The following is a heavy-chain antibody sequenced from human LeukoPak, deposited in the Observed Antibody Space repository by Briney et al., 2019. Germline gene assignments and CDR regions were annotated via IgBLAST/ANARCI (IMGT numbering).Heavy chain of an antibody. CDR3: ARDLSSVPNYYDSSGYYQHPPFDY. J-gene: IGHJ4*02. CDR2: ISSSSSYI. CDR1: GFTFSSYS. V-gene: IGHV3-21*01. D-gene: IGHD3-22*01. Sequence: GGSLRLSCAASGFTFSSYSMNWVRQAPGKGLESVSSISSSSSYIYYADSVKGRFTISRDNAKNSLYLQMNSLRAEDTAVYYCARDLSSVPNYYDSSGYYQHPPFDYWGQGTLVTVSS.